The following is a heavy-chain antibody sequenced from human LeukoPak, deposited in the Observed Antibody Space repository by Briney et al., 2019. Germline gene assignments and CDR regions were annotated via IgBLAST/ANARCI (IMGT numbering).Heavy chain of an antibody. CDR2: INHSGST. Sequence: PSETLSLTCAVYGGSFSGYYWSWIRQPPGKGLEWIGEINHSGSTNYNPSLKSRVTISVDTSKNQFSLKLSSVTAADTAVYYCARDRITIFGVVIGFDYWGQGTLVTVSS. J-gene: IGHJ4*02. CDR1: GGSFSGYY. CDR3: ARDRITIFGVVIGFDY. D-gene: IGHD3-3*01. V-gene: IGHV4-34*01.